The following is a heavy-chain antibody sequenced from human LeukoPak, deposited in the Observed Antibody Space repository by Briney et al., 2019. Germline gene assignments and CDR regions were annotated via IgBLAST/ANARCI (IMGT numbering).Heavy chain of an antibody. CDR2: IRYDGSNK. D-gene: IGHD6-19*01. Sequence: PGGSLRLSCAASGFTFSSYGMHWVRQAPGKGLEWVAFIRYDGSNKYYADSVKGRFTISRDNSKNTLYLQMNSLRAEDTAVYYCAKDKQWLVGLDYRGQGTLVTVSS. V-gene: IGHV3-30*02. J-gene: IGHJ4*02. CDR1: GFTFSSYG. CDR3: AKDKQWLVGLDY.